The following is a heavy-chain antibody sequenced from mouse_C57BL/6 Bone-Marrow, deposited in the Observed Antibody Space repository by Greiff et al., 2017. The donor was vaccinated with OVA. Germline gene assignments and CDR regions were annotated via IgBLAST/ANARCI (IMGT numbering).Heavy chain of an antibody. CDR2: IDPEDGVT. V-gene: IGHV14-2*01. J-gene: IGHJ1*03. D-gene: IGHD2-3*01. Sequence: EVQVVESGAELVKPGASVKLSCTASGFNIKDYYMHWVKQRTEQGLEWIGRIDPEDGVTKYALKFQGKATITADTSSNTAYLQLSSLTSEDTAVYYCARTYDGYYDWYFDVWGTGTTVTVSS. CDR1: GFNIKDYY. CDR3: ARTYDGYYDWYFDV.